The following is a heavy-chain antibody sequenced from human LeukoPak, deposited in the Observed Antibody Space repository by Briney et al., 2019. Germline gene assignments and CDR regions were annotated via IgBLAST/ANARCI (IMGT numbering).Heavy chain of an antibody. CDR1: GFTFSRFW. D-gene: IGHD5-18*01. CDR2: IKQDGSEK. J-gene: IGHJ4*02. V-gene: IGHV3-7*01. Sequence: GGSLRLSCAASGFTFSRFWMSWVRQAPGKGLEWVANIKQDGSEKYYVDSVKGRFTISRDNAKNSLYLQMNSLRAEDTALYYCARDSTGYGYEEWNWGQGTPVIVPS. CDR3: ARDSTGYGYEEWN.